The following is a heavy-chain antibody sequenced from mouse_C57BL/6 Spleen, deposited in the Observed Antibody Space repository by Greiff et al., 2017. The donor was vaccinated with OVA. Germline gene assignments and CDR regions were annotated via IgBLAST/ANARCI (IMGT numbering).Heavy chain of an antibody. J-gene: IGHJ1*03. CDR1: GYTFTSYD. CDR2: IYPRDGST. Sequence: VKLMESGPELVKPGASVKLSCKASGYTFTSYDINWVKQRPGQGLEWIGWIYPRDGSTKYNEKFKGKATLTVDTSSSTAYMELHSLTSEDSAVYFCARRGGGPFDVWGTGTTVTVSS. V-gene: IGHV1-85*01. D-gene: IGHD3-3*01. CDR3: ARRGGGPFDV.